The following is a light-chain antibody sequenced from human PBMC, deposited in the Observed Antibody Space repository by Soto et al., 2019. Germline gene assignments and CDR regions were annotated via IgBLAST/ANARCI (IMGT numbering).Light chain of an antibody. V-gene: IGLV2-18*02. Sequence: QSALTQPASVSGSPGQSITISCTGTSNDVGSYNRVSWYQQPPGTAPKLLIYEVSNRPSGVPDRFSGSKSGNTASLTISGLQAEDEANYYCSSDKSTSTLVFGGGTKLTVL. J-gene: IGLJ2*01. CDR1: SNDVGSYNR. CDR2: EVS. CDR3: SSDKSTSTLV.